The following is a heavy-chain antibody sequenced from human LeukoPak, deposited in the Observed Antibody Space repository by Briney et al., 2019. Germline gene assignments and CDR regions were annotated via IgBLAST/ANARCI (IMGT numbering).Heavy chain of an antibody. CDR3: ARGGSDTAMAHDY. V-gene: IGHV3-74*01. J-gene: IGHJ4*02. CDR2: INRGGSRT. D-gene: IGHD5-18*01. CDR1: GFTFSRAW. Sequence: PGGSLRLSCAASGFTFSRAWMSWVRQAPGKGLMWVSRINRGGSRTDYADSVKGRFTISRDDAKNTLYLQLNSLRAEDTAVYFCARGGSDTAMAHDYWGQGTLVTVSS.